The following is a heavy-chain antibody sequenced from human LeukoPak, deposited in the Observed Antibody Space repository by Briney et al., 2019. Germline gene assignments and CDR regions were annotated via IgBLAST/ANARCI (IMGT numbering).Heavy chain of an antibody. V-gene: IGHV1-69*13. J-gene: IGHJ4*02. Sequence: GASVKVSCKASGYTFTSYDINWVRQAPGQGLEWMGGIIPIFGTANYAQKFQGRVTITADESTSTAYMELSSLRSEDTAVYYCASQKFLEWLLLDYWGQGTLVTVSS. D-gene: IGHD3-3*01. CDR3: ASQKFLEWLLLDY. CDR1: GYTFTSYD. CDR2: IIPIFGTA.